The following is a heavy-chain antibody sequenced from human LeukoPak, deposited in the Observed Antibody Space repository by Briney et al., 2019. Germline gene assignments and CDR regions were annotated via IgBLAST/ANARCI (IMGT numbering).Heavy chain of an antibody. V-gene: IGHV3-74*01. J-gene: IGHJ6*02. CDR1: GFTFSSYW. Sequence: GGSLRLSCVASGFTFSSYWMHWVRQDPRKGLVWVSRINGDGRNINYADSVRGRFTISRNNAKNTLYLQMNTLRVEDTAVYYCTRDLMDYDVSTGLHHYYMDVWGQGTTVTVSS. D-gene: IGHD3-9*01. CDR3: TRDLMDYDVSTGLHHYYMDV. CDR2: INGDGRNI.